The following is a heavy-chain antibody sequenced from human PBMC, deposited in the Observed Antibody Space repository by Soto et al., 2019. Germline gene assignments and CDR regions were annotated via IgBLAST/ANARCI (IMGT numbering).Heavy chain of an antibody. CDR2: IIPIFGTA. CDR1: GGTFSSYA. Sequence: SVKVSCKASGGTFSSYAISWVRQAPGQGLEWMGGIIPIFGTANYAQKFQGRVTITADESTSTAYMELSSLRSEDTAVYYCARDLLSVGFYSRSDYYGMDVWGQGTTVTVSS. CDR3: ARDLLSVGFYSRSDYYGMDV. D-gene: IGHD6-6*01. V-gene: IGHV1-69*13. J-gene: IGHJ6*02.